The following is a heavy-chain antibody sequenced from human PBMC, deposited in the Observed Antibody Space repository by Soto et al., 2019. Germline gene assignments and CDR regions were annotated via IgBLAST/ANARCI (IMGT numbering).Heavy chain of an antibody. Sequence: EASVKVSCKASGYTFTSYAMHWVRQAPGQRLEWMGWINAGNGNTKYSQKFQGRVTITRDTSASTAYMELSSLRSEDTAVYYCASITPKNLESGSGPYYYYYGMDVWGQGTTVTVSS. V-gene: IGHV1-3*01. CDR2: INAGNGNT. D-gene: IGHD6-19*01. CDR3: ASITPKNLESGSGPYYYYYGMDV. CDR1: GYTFTSYA. J-gene: IGHJ6*02.